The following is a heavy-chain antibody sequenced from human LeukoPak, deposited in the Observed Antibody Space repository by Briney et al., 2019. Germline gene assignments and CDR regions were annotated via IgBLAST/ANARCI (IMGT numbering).Heavy chain of an antibody. Sequence: SETVSLTCSVSGGSISSYYWTWIRQPAGKGLEWIGRIYTSGSTNYNPSLKGRVTMSVDTSKNQFSLKLSSVTAADTAVHYCARGFGSGGYYDYWGQGTLVTVSS. CDR1: GGSISSYY. J-gene: IGHJ4*02. D-gene: IGHD3-22*01. CDR2: IYTSGST. CDR3: ARGFGSGGYYDY. V-gene: IGHV4-4*07.